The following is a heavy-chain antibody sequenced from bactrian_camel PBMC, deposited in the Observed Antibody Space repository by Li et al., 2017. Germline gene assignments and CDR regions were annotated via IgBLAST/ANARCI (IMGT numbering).Heavy chain of an antibody. V-gene: IGHV3S40*01. CDR3: VRGDDWLGFAY. J-gene: IGHJ6*01. D-gene: IGHD1*01. CDR1: GFIFSSYA. Sequence: VQLVESGGGLVQPGGSLRLSCAASGFIFSSYAMSWVRQAPGKGLEWVSTITGIDGRTFYADSVKGRFTISRDNAKNTVSVQMNSLKPDETAVYYCVRGDDWLGFAYWGQGTQVTVS. CDR2: ITGIDGRT.